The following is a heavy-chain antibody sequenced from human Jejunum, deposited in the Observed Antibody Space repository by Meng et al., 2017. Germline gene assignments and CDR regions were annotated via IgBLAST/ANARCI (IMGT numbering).Heavy chain of an antibody. J-gene: IGHJ4*02. V-gene: IGHV1-69-2*01. CDR2: VDPEDGET. Sequence: EVQLVQAGAEVKKPGATVKISCRVSGYTFTDYYMHWVRQAPGEGLEWMGLVDPEDGETRYAEKFQGRVTITADTSTDTAYMELNGLISEDTAVYYCQRSGEGRAADGIVRDSWGQGTLVTVSS. CDR1: GYTFTDYY. D-gene: IGHD6-13*01. CDR3: QRSGEGRAADGIVRDS.